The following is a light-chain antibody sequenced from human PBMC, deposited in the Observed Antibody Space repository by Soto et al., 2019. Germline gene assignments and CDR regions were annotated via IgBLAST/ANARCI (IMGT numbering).Light chain of an antibody. Sequence: QSVLTQPPSVSAAPGQKVTISGSGSSSNIGRNYVSWYQHLPGTAPKLLIYDNDKRPSGIPDRFSGSKSGTSATLGITGLQTGDEADYYCGAWDNSLSVVVFGGGTKLTVL. V-gene: IGLV1-51*01. CDR1: SSNIGRNY. CDR3: GAWDNSLSVVV. J-gene: IGLJ2*01. CDR2: DND.